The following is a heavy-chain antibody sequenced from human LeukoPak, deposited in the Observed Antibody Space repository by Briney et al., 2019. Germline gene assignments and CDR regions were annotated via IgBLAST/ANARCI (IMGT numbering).Heavy chain of an antibody. D-gene: IGHD3/OR15-3a*01. V-gene: IGHV4-4*07. J-gene: IGHJ4*02. Sequence: SETLSLTCTVSGDSLSSFYWSWIRQPAGKGLEWIGRIFPGGNSNYNPSLNSRVSVSVDTAKNQFSLRLSSVTAAVTAVYFCAREWTGFAEFDYWGRGILVTVSS. CDR1: GDSLSSFY. CDR3: AREWTGFAEFDY. CDR2: IFPGGNS.